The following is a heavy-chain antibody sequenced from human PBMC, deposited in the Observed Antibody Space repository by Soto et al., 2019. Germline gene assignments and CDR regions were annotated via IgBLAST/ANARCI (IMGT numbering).Heavy chain of an antibody. CDR1: GFTFSSYA. J-gene: IGHJ5*02. CDR3: AKDRKGYTGPNWFDP. V-gene: IGHV3-23*01. CDR2: ISGSGGST. D-gene: IGHD5-12*01. Sequence: EVQLLESGGGLVQPGGSLRLSCAASGFTFSSYAMSWVRQAPGKGLEWVSAISGSGGSTYYADSVKGRFTISRDNSKNTLYLQMTSLRAEDTAVYYCAKDRKGYTGPNWFDPWGQGTLVTVSS.